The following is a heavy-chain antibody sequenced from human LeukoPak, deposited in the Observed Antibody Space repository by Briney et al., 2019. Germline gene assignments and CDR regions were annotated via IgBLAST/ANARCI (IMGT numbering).Heavy chain of an antibody. CDR2: LYHSGTT. V-gene: IGHV4-59*08. J-gene: IGHJ2*01. D-gene: IGHD5-24*01. CDR1: GGSISSYY. Sequence: SETLSLTCTVSGGSISSYYWSWIRQPPGKGLEWIGYLYHSGTTNYNPSLKSRVTILVDTSKNEFSLKLTSVTAADTAVYYCARLGYNDYVARYFDLWGRGTLVTVSS. CDR3: ARLGYNDYVARYFDL.